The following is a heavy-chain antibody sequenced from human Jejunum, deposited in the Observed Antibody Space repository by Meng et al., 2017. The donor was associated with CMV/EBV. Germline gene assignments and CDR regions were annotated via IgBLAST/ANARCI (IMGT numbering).Heavy chain of an antibody. CDR1: GYNFEHYG. V-gene: IGHV1-18*01. CDR3: ARGQSTLWWYNIDY. D-gene: IGHD4-23*01. CDR2: ISPYNNNA. J-gene: IGHJ4*02. Sequence: GYNFEHYGFTWVRRAPGQGLEWMGYISPYNNNANYAQNFQGRLTLTRDTSTNTVYMDLSSLRSEDTAVYYCARGQSTLWWYNIDYWGQGTLVTVSS.